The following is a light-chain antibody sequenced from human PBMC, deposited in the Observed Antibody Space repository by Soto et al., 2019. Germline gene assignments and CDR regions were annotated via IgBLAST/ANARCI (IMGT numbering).Light chain of an antibody. J-gene: IGKJ5*01. Sequence: DIQLTQSPSFLSASVGDRVTITCRASQGIGSSLAWYQQKPGKAPMLLIYAASTLQTGVPSRFSGSGSGTEFTLTVSSLQPEDFATYYCEQLSNYPPVTFGQGTRLESK. CDR1: QGIGSS. V-gene: IGKV1-9*01. CDR2: AAS. CDR3: EQLSNYPPVT.